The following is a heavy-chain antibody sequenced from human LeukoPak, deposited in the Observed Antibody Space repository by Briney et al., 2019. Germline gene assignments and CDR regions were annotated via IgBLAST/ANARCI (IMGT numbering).Heavy chain of an antibody. CDR3: ARGSYGDWSLNSEASGGWFDP. Sequence: EASVKVSCKASGYTFTSYDINWVRQATGQGLEWMGWMNPNSGNTGYAQKFQGRVTMTRNTSISTAYMELSSLRSEDTAVYYCARGSYGDWSLNSEASGGWFDPWGQGTLVTVSS. V-gene: IGHV1-8*01. D-gene: IGHD3/OR15-3a*01. J-gene: IGHJ5*02. CDR1: GYTFTSYD. CDR2: MNPNSGNT.